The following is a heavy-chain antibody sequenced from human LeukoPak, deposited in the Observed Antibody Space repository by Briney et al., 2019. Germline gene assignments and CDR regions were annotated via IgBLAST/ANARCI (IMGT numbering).Heavy chain of an antibody. Sequence: GGSLRLSCAASGFCFSSFWMSWVRQAPGKGLEWVANIKQDGSEKYYVDSVKGRFAISRDNAKNSLYLQMNSLRAEDTALYYCARGYIVHDYWGQGTLVTVSS. V-gene: IGHV3-7*01. D-gene: IGHD1-14*01. CDR2: IKQDGSEK. CDR1: GFCFSSFW. J-gene: IGHJ4*02. CDR3: ARGYIVHDY.